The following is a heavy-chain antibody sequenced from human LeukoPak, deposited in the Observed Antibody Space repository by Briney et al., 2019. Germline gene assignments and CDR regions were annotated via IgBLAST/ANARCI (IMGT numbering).Heavy chain of an antibody. D-gene: IGHD2-2*01. V-gene: IGHV4-34*01. CDR1: GGSLSDSC. Sequence: SETLSLTCDVYGGSLSDSCWRWIRQPPGKGLEWVGEINHGGSTNYNPSLKSRVTIYVDTTRNQFSLNLSSVTAADTAVYYCARLGRIVVVPAATNWFDPWGQGTLVTVSS. J-gene: IGHJ5*02. CDR3: ARLGRIVVVPAATNWFDP. CDR2: INHGGST.